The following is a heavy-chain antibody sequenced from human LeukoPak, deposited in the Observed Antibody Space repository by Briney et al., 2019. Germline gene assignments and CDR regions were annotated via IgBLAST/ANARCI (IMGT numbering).Heavy chain of an antibody. V-gene: IGHV1-69*04. CDR1: GGTFSSYA. D-gene: IGHD3-22*01. J-gene: IGHJ4*02. CDR2: IIPILGIA. Sequence: SVKVSCKASGGTFSSYAISWVRQAPGQGLEWMGRIIPILGIANYAQKFQGRVTITADKSTSTAYMELSSLRSEDTAVYYCARDPPPYDSSGYYVYWGQGTLVTVSS. CDR3: ARDPPPYDSSGYYVY.